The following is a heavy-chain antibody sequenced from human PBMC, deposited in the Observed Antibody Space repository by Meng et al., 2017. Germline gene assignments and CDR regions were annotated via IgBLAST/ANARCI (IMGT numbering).Heavy chain of an antibody. D-gene: IGHD5-24*01. CDR2: IYYSGST. CDR1: GGSISSYY. J-gene: IGHJ4*02. V-gene: IGHV4-59*01. Sequence: SETLSLTCAVSGGSISSYYWSWIRQPPGKGLEWIGYIYYSGSTNYNPSLKSRVTISVGTSKNQFSLKLSSVTAADTAVYYCARQTVGMATNEPLFDYWGQGTLVTVSS. CDR3: ARQTVGMATNEPLFDY.